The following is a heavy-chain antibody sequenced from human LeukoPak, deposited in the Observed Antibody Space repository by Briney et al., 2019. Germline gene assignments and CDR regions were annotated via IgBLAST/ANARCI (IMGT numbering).Heavy chain of an antibody. D-gene: IGHD2-2*01. CDR3: ARDQSSPKQGYYYYGMDV. J-gene: IGHJ6*02. V-gene: IGHV3-30-3*01. Sequence: GVSLRLSCAASGFTFSSYAMHWVPQAPGKGLEWVAVLSYDGSNKYYADSVKGRFTISRDNSKNTLYLQMNSLRAEDTAVYYCARDQSSPKQGYYYYGMDVWGQGTTVTVS. CDR1: GFTFSSYA. CDR2: LSYDGSNK.